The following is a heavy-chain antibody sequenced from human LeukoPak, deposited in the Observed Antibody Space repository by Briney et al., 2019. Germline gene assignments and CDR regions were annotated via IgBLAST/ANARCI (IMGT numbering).Heavy chain of an antibody. V-gene: IGHV3-30*02. Sequence: PGGSLRLSCAASGFTFSNYGMHWVRQAPGKGLEWVAFIRYDGSNKYYADSVKGRFTISRDNSKNTLYLQMNSLRAEDTAVYYCAKGDDYSDYGVDYWGQGTLVTVSS. J-gene: IGHJ4*02. CDR2: IRYDGSNK. CDR3: AKGDDYSDYGVDY. D-gene: IGHD4-11*01. CDR1: GFTFSNYG.